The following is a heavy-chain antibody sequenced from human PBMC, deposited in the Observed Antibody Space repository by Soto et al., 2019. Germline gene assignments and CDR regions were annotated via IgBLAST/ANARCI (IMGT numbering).Heavy chain of an antibody. V-gene: IGHV1-8*01. CDR2: MNPNSGNT. CDR3: ARVPEYYDFWSGYSRPLGY. Sequence: VKVSCKASGYTFTSYDINWVRQATGQGLEWMGWMNPNSGNTGYAQKFQGRVTMTRNTSISTAYMELSSLRSEDTAVYYCARVPEYYDFWSGYSRPLGYWGQGTLVTVSS. D-gene: IGHD3-3*01. J-gene: IGHJ4*02. CDR1: GYTFTSYD.